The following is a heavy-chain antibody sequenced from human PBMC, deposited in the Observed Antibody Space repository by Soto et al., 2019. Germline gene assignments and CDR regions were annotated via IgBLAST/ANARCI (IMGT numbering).Heavy chain of an antibody. Sequence: PGGSLRLSCAASGFTFRSYAMNWVRQAPGKGLEWVSGIVASGGSTYYADSVKGRFTISRDNTKNTVSLEMNSLRAEDTAVYYCAKGRAYYDFWSGPWGQGTLVTVSS. CDR3: AKGRAYYDFWSGP. CDR2: IVASGGST. J-gene: IGHJ5*02. D-gene: IGHD3-3*01. V-gene: IGHV3-23*01. CDR1: GFTFRSYA.